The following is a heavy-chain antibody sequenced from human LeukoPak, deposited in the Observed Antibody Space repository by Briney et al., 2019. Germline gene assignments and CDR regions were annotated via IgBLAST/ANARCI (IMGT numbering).Heavy chain of an antibody. CDR3: ARPLEYGSSLD. V-gene: IGHV1-2*02. D-gene: IGHD3-10*01. CDR2: INPNSGGT. J-gene: IGHJ4*02. CDR1: GYTFTDYY. Sequence: ASVKVSCKASGYTFTDYYMHWVRQAPGQGPEWMGWINPNSGGTNYAQKFQGRVTMTRDTSISTAYMELSRLRSDDTAVYYCARPLEYGSSLDWGQGTLVTVSS.